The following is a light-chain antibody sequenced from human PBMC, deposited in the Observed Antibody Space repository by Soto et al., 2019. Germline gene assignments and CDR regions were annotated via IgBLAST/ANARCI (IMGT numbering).Light chain of an antibody. CDR3: QQYNNWPIT. CDR2: GAS. J-gene: IGKJ5*01. Sequence: PGERATLSCRASQSITNNYLAWYQQRPGLAPRLLIYGASTRATGIPARFSGSGSGTEFTLTISSLQSEDFAVYYCQQYNNWPITFGQGTRLEIK. V-gene: IGKV3-15*01. CDR1: QSITNN.